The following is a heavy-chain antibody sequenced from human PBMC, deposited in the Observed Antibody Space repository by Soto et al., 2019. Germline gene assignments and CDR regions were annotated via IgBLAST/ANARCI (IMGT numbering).Heavy chain of an antibody. Sequence: SLRLSCAASGFTFSNYGMHWVRQAPGKGLEWVAVIWYDGSNKYYADSVKGRFTISRDNSKNTLYLQMNSLRAEDTAVYYCARDDIPGRAVAIYGMDVWGQGTTVTVYS. CDR3: ARDDIPGRAVAIYGMDV. V-gene: IGHV3-33*01. J-gene: IGHJ6*02. CDR1: GFTFSNYG. CDR2: IWYDGSNK. D-gene: IGHD6-19*01.